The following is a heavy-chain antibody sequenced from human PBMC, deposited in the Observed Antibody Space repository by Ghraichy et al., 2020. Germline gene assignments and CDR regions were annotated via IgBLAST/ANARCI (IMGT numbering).Heavy chain of an antibody. J-gene: IGHJ4*02. CDR3: SRVLSNSYFDS. D-gene: IGHD2/OR15-2a*01. CDR2: INSDGRTT. V-gene: IGHV3-74*03. Sequence: GESLNISCAASGFTFNNYWMHWLRQAPGKGLVWVSRINSDGRTTTYADSVRGRFTISRDNAKNTLYLQMNSLRAEDTAVYYCSRVLSNSYFDSWGQGTLVTVSS. CDR1: GFTFNNYW.